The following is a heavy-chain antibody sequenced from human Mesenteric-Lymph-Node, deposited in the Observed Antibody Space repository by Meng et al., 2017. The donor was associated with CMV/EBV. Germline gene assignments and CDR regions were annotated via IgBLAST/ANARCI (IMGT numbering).Heavy chain of an antibody. CDR2: ISSSSSYI. V-gene: IGHV3-21*01. J-gene: IGHJ4*02. Sequence: LRLSCAASGFTFSTYDISWVRQAPGKGLEWVSSISSSSSYIYYADSVKGRFTISRDNAKNSLYLQMNSLRAEDTAVYYCTVPAAIEDYWGQGTLVTVSS. CDR3: TVPAAIEDY. D-gene: IGHD2-2*01. CDR1: GFTFSTYD.